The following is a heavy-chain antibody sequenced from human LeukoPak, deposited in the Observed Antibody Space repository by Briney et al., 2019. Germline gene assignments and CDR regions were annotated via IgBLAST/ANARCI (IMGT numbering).Heavy chain of an antibody. J-gene: IGHJ4*02. Sequence: SETLSLTCTVSGGSISTYYWTWIRQPPGKGLEWIGYIYYSGSTNYNPSLKSRVTMSVDTSKNQFSLKLNSVTAADTAVHYCARDRLGLPVDYWGRGTLVTVSS. CDR3: ARDRLGLPVDY. V-gene: IGHV4-59*01. CDR1: GGSISTYY. D-gene: IGHD3-16*01. CDR2: IYYSGST.